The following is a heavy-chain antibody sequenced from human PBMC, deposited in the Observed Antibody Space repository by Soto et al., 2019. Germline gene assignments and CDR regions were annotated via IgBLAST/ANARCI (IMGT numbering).Heavy chain of an antibody. CDR2: MNPINGAT. J-gene: IGHJ6*02. Sequence: WASVKVSCKASGYDFTAYDINWVRQASGQGLEWMGWMNPINGATGFAQRFQGRVSMTRSTATDTAYLDLTGLRSDDTAVYYCGRGPSPRAPAGGTPYYFAMDVWGQGTTVTVS. D-gene: IGHD6-13*01. CDR1: GYDFTAYD. CDR3: GRGPSPRAPAGGTPYYFAMDV. V-gene: IGHV1-8*02.